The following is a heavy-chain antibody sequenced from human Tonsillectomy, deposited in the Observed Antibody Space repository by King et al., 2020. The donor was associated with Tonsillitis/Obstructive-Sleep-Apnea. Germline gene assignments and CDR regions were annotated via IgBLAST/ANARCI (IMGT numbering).Heavy chain of an antibody. V-gene: IGHV3-30*16. Sequence: QMVQSGGGVVQPWGSLRLSCAASGFTPSNYAMHWVRPAPRKGLEGGGVISYDWGEKYYADSVKGRFTLSKDNSKRTLYLQMDSLRTEDTAVYYCAKGGFHLGDLSHIDYWGQGNLVTVSS. CDR1: GFTPSNYA. J-gene: IGHJ4*02. CDR2: ISYDWGEK. D-gene: IGHD3-16*02. CDR3: AKGGFHLGDLSHIDY.